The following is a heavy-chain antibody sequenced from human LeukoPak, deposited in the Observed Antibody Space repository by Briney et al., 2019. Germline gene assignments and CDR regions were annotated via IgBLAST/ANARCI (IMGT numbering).Heavy chain of an antibody. Sequence: ASVKVSCKASGYTFVSYGVSWVRQAPGQGLEWMGWISVDNGNTNYAQNIQGRVTMTTDTSTSTAYMELRGLRSDDTAVYYCARVNSGWYLAFDIWGQGTMVTVSS. CDR2: ISVDNGNT. D-gene: IGHD6-19*01. J-gene: IGHJ3*02. V-gene: IGHV1-18*01. CDR1: GYTFVSYG. CDR3: ARVNSGWYLAFDI.